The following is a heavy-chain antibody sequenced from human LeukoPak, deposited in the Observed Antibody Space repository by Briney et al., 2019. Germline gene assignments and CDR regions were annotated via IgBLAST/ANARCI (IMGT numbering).Heavy chain of an antibody. CDR1: GGSIWRSSYY. CDR3: ARTSGGPTVYYYGMDV. V-gene: IGHV4-39*07. D-gene: IGHD1-26*01. CDR2: IYYSGDT. Sequence: SETLSLTCTVSGGSIWRSSYYWGWIRQPPGKGLEWIGSIYYSGDTYFNPSLKSRVSISVDTSKNQFSLKLSSVTAADTAVYYCARTSGGPTVYYYGMDVWGQGTTVTVSS. J-gene: IGHJ6*02.